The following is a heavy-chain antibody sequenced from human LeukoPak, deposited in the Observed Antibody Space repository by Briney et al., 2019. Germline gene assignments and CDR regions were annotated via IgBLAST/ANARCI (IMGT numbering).Heavy chain of an antibody. CDR3: AKDRNPYGDNSGPTYYFDY. CDR1: QFTFSTYG. Sequence: GGSLRLSCATSQFTFSTYGMHWVRQAPGKGLEWVAFIRYDGNNKYYADSVKGRFTISRDNSKNTLYLEMISLRAEDTAVYYCAKDRNPYGDNSGPTYYFDYWGQGTLVTVSS. D-gene: IGHD4-23*01. CDR2: IRYDGNNK. V-gene: IGHV3-30*02. J-gene: IGHJ4*02.